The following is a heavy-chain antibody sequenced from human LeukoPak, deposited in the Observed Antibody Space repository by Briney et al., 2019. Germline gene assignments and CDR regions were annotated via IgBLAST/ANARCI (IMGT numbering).Heavy chain of an antibody. CDR3: AKDRYYYDSSAPDY. D-gene: IGHD3-22*01. V-gene: IGHV3-30*18. CDR1: GFTFSSYG. CDR2: ISYDGSNK. Sequence: GGSLRLSCAASGFTFSSYGMHWVRQAPGKGLEWVAVISYDGSNKYYADSVKGRFPISRDNSKNTLYLQMNSLRAEDTAVYYCAKDRYYYDSSAPDYWGQGTLVTVSS. J-gene: IGHJ4*02.